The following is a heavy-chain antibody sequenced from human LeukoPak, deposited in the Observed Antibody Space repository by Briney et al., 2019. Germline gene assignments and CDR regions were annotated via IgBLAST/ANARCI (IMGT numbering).Heavy chain of an antibody. CDR1: GGSISDYY. D-gene: IGHD3-16*01. CDR3: ARVLGGLPVI. V-gene: IGHV4-59*01. CDR2: MFYSGST. Sequence: SETLSLTCTVSGGSISDYYWSWIRQPPGKGLEWIGYMFYSGSTNCNPSLKSRVSISVDTSKNQFSLNLSSVTAADTAVYYCARVLGGLPVIWGQGSLVTVSS. J-gene: IGHJ4*02.